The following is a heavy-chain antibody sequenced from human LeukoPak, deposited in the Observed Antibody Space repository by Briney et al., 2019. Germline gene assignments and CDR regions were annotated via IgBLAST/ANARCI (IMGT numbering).Heavy chain of an antibody. CDR3: ARSLGGDFWSGYFAFDI. D-gene: IGHD3-3*01. CDR1: GFTVSSNY. V-gene: IGHV3-53*01. CDR2: IYSGGST. Sequence: PGGSLRLSCAASGFTVSSNYMSWVRQAPGKGLEWVSVIYSGGSTYYADSVKGRFTISRDNSKNTLYLQMNSLRAEDTAVYYCARSLGGDFWSGYFAFDIWGQGTMVTVSS. J-gene: IGHJ3*02.